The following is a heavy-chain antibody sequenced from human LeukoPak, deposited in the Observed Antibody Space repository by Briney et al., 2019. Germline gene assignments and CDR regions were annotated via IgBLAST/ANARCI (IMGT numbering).Heavy chain of an antibody. D-gene: IGHD3-22*01. Sequence: ASVKVSCKASGYTFTSYGISWVRQAPGQGLEWMGWISAYNGNTNYAQKFQGRVTITADKSTSTAYMELSSLRSEDTAVYYCARGKYYYDSSGYSDWYFDLWGRGTLVTVSS. V-gene: IGHV1-18*01. CDR2: ISAYNGNT. J-gene: IGHJ2*01. CDR3: ARGKYYYDSSGYSDWYFDL. CDR1: GYTFTSYG.